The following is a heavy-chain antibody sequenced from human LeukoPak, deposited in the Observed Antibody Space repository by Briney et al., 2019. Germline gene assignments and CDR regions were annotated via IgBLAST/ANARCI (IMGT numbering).Heavy chain of an antibody. Sequence: ASVKVSCKGSGYTFTCYGFSWVRQPPGQGLEWVGWINAYNGSTNNAQKLQGRVTMTTDTSKSTAYMELQRQRSEDMAREYYRRDVDRAMVSSDYWRQGPLVTVPS. J-gene: IGHJ4*02. CDR3: RRDVDRAMVSSDY. CDR1: GYTFTCYG. V-gene: IGHV1-18*03. D-gene: IGHD5-18*01. CDR2: INAYNGST.